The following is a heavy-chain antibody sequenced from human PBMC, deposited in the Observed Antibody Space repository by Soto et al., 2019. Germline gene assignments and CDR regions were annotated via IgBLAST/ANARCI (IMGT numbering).Heavy chain of an antibody. D-gene: IGHD6-13*01. CDR1: GGTFSNYA. CDR2: IIPLTETP. J-gene: IGHJ4*02. CDR3: ANGTRDSWTCDF. V-gene: IGHV1-69*01. Sequence: QVQVVQSGAEVKKPGSSVKVSCKASGGTFSNYAISWVRQAPGHGLEWVGGIIPLTETPVYAQTVQGRLTIAADEITSAAYMELSSLRSDDPAVYYCANGTRDSWTCDFWGQGTLVTVSS.